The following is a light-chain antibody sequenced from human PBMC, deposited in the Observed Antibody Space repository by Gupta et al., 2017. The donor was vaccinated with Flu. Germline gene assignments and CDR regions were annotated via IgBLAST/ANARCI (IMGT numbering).Light chain of an antibody. CDR3: ATWDDSLSGVV. Sequence: SSSNIESKYVYWYQQLPGTAPKLRIYKNNQRPSGVPDRFSGSKSGTSASLAISGLRSEDETDYYCATWDDSLSGVVFGGGTNLAVL. CDR1: SSNIESKY. V-gene: IGLV1-47*01. CDR2: KNN. J-gene: IGLJ2*01.